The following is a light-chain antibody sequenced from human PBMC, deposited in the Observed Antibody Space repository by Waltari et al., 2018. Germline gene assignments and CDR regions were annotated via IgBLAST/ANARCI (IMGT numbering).Light chain of an antibody. CDR2: EAT. CDR3: CSYVGGSRVL. Sequence: QSVLTQPASVSGSPGQSITISCTGTRSDIGAYNFVSWFQHLPGPAPRLLISEATKRPSGVSYRFSGSKSGNTASLSISDLQAEDEADYYCCSYVGGSRVLFGGGTKLTV. V-gene: IGLV2-23*01. CDR1: RSDIGAYNF. J-gene: IGLJ2*01.